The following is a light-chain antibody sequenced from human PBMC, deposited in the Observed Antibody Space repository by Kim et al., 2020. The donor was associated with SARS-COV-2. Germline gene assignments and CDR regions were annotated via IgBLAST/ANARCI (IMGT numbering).Light chain of an antibody. CDR1: RLRSYY. J-gene: IGLJ1*01. CDR2: GKN. CDR3: NSRDSSGNPLYV. Sequence: GQTVRITCQGDRLRSYYASWYQQKPGQAPVLVIYGKNNRPSGIPDRFSGSSSGNTASLTITGAQAEDEADYYCNSRDSSGNPLYVFGTGTKVTVL. V-gene: IGLV3-19*01.